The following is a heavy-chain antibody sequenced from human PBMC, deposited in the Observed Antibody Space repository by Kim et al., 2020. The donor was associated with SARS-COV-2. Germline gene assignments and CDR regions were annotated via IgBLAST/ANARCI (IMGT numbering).Heavy chain of an antibody. D-gene: IGHD5-12*01. V-gene: IGHV3-7*01. J-gene: IGHJ4*02. CDR3: AKQKIDSATIFDY. Sequence: GGSLRLSCATSGFTFSRYYMSWIRQAPGKGLEWVATIKEDGGEKHFVDSMRGRLTVSRDNAKSSLYLQMNSLRPEDTAVYYCAKQKIDSATIFDYWGKGT. CDR2: IKEDGGEK. CDR1: GFTFSRYY.